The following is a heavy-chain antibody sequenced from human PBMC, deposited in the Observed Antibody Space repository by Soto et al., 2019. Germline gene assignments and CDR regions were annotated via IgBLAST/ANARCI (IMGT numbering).Heavy chain of an antibody. Sequence: ASVKVSCKASGGTFSSYAISWVRQAPGQGLEWMGGIIPIYGTANYAQKFQGRVTITADESTSTAYMELSSLRSEDTAVYYCARGSLGGSYYYYYYYGMDVWGQGTTVTVSS. D-gene: IGHD1-26*01. V-gene: IGHV1-69*13. CDR2: IIPIYGTA. CDR1: GGTFSSYA. CDR3: ARGSLGGSYYYYYYYGMDV. J-gene: IGHJ6*02.